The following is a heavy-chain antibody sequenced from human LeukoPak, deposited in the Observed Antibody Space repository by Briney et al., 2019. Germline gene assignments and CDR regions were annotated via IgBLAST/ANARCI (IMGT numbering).Heavy chain of an antibody. D-gene: IGHD3-3*01. CDR2: INSDGSST. CDR3: ARPNYDFWSGYNYYFDY. J-gene: IGHJ4*02. Sequence: GGSLRLSCAASGFTFSSYWMHWVRQAPGKGLVWVSRINSDGSSTSYADSVKGRFTISRDNAKNTLYLQMHSLRAEDTAVYYCARPNYDFWSGYNYYFDYWGQGTLVTVSS. V-gene: IGHV3-74*01. CDR1: GFTFSSYW.